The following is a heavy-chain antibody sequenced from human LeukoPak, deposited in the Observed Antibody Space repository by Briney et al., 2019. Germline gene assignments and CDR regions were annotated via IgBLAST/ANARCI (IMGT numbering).Heavy chain of an antibody. CDR2: ISGDGGST. CDR3: AKDQSVQRSRGYYYYYYYMDV. Sequence: GGSLRLSCAASGFTFDDYAMHWVRQAPGKGLEWVSLISGDGGSTYYADSVKGRFTISRDNSKNSLYLQMNSLRTEDTALNYCAKDQSVQRSRGYYYYYYYMDVWGKGTTVTVSS. J-gene: IGHJ6*03. CDR1: GFTFDDYA. V-gene: IGHV3-43*02. D-gene: IGHD3-10*01.